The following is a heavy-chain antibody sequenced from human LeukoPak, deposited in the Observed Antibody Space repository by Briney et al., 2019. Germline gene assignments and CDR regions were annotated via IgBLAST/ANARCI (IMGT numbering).Heavy chain of an antibody. Sequence: SETLSLTRTVSGGSISSYYWSWIRQPPGKGLEWIGYIYYSGSTNYNPSLKSRVTISVDTSKNQFSLKLSSVTAADTAVYYCARGSGDDILTGSRALTGWGQGTLVTVSS. V-gene: IGHV4-59*01. CDR1: GGSISSYY. D-gene: IGHD3-9*01. CDR3: ARGSGDDILTGSRALTG. CDR2: IYYSGST. J-gene: IGHJ4*02.